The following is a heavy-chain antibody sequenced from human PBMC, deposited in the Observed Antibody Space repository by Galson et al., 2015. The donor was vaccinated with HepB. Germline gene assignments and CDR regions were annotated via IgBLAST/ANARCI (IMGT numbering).Heavy chain of an antibody. CDR3: ARESVIVVPPDAASGSGVDV. Sequence: SLRLSCAASGFTISNYWMHWVRQAPGKGPEWVSRINPDGSSTSYADSVKGRFTISRDNAKNTLYVQMNSLRAEDTAVYYCARESVIVVPPDAASGSGVDVWGQGTSVTVSS. CDR1: GFTISNYW. V-gene: IGHV3-74*03. D-gene: IGHD3-16*02. J-gene: IGHJ6*02. CDR2: INPDGSST.